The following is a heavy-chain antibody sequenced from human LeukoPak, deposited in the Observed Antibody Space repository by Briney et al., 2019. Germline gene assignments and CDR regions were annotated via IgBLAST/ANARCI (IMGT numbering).Heavy chain of an antibody. J-gene: IGHJ4*02. D-gene: IGHD1-26*01. CDR1: GFTFSSYW. CDR2: IKQDGSEK. V-gene: IGHV3-7*01. Sequence: QPGGSLRLSCAASGFTFSSYWMSWVRQAPGKGLEWVANIKQDGSEKYYVDSVKGRFTISRDNSKNTLYLQMNSLRAEDTAVYYCARANSGSYYNPFDYWGQGTLVTVSS. CDR3: ARANSGSYYNPFDY.